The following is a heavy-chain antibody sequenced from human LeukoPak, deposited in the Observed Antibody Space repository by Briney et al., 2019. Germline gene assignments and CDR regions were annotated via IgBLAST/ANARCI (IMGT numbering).Heavy chain of an antibody. CDR3: ARPGYYYDSSGYHYRDY. CDR1: GGSISSYY. Sequence: SETLSLTCTVSGGSISSYYWSWIRQPPGKGLEWIGSIYYSGSTYYNPSLKSRVTISVDTSKNQFSLKLSSVTAADTAVYYCARPGYYYDSSGYHYRDYWGQGTLVTASS. V-gene: IGHV4-39*01. D-gene: IGHD3-22*01. CDR2: IYYSGST. J-gene: IGHJ4*02.